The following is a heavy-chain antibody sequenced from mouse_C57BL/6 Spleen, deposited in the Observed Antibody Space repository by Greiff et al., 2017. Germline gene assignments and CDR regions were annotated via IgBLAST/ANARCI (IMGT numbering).Heavy chain of an antibody. D-gene: IGHD2-2*01. J-gene: IGHJ3*01. CDR1: GYSFTSYY. CDR3: TRGSIYYGYDPFPY. V-gene: IGHV1-66*01. CDR2: IYPGSGNT. Sequence: QVQLKQSGPELVKPGASVKISCKASGYSFTSYYIHWVKQRPGQGLEWIGWIYPGSGNTKYNEKFKGKATLTADTSSSTAYMQLSSLTSVDSAVYYCTRGSIYYGYDPFPYWGQGTLVTVSA.